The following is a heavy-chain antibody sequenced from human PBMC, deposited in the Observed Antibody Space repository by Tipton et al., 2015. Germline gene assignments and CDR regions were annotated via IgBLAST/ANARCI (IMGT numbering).Heavy chain of an antibody. D-gene: IGHD2/OR15-2a*01. CDR1: GFTFDNYA. V-gene: IGHV3-23*01. J-gene: IGHJ4*02. CDR3: AKDPTSVISPGGYFDY. CDR2: ISGSDGTT. Sequence: SLRLSCAASGFTFDNYAMNWVRQAPGKGLQWVSIISGSDGTTYYPDSVKGRFTISRDNSKNTLYLQMSSLRAEDTAIYYCAKDPTSVISPGGYFDYWGQGTLVTVSS.